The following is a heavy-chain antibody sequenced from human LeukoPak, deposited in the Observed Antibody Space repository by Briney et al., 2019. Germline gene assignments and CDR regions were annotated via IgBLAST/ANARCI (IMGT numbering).Heavy chain of an antibody. CDR2: IYPDDSQT. CDR1: GYDSYAFR. J-gene: IGHJ5*02. V-gene: IGHV5-51*01. CDR3: ARFVANTPGECVFDL. Sequence: HGESLKFSCKGSGYDSYAFRIGWVRQMPGKGLEWMGIIYPDDSQTIYSPSFQGQVTISADKSISTAYLQWSSLKASDTAMYYCARFVANTPGECVFDLWGQLPLVRVSS. D-gene: IGHD2-15*01.